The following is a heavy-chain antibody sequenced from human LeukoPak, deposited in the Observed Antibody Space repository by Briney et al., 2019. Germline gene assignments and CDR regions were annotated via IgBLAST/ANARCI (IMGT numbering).Heavy chain of an antibody. CDR1: GFTFSDYY. CDR2: ISSSSSYT. J-gene: IGHJ4*02. CDR3: ARDLGDILTGYYTNPYFDY. V-gene: IGHV3-11*05. D-gene: IGHD3-9*01. Sequence: PGGSLRLSCAASGFTFSDYYMSWIRQAPGKGLEWVSYISSSSSYTNYADSMKGRFTISRDNAKNSLYLQMNSLRAEDTAVYYCARDLGDILTGYYTNPYFDYWGQGTLVTVSS.